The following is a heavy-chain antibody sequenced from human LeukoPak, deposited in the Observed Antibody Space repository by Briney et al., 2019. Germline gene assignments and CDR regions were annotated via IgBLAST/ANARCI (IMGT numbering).Heavy chain of an antibody. V-gene: IGHV3-33*01. CDR1: GFTFSSYG. D-gene: IGHD3-16*01. Sequence: PGRSLRLSCAASGFTFSSYGMHWVRQAPGKGLEWVAVIWYDGSNKYYADSVKGRFTISRDNSTNTLYLQMISLRAEDTAVYYCARGPGELAYVDYGGPRAPGTVSP. CDR2: IWYDGSNK. J-gene: IGHJ4*01. CDR3: ARGPGELAYVDY.